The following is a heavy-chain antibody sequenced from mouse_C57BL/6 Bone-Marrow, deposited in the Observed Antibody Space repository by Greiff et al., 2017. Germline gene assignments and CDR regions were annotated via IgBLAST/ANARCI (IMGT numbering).Heavy chain of an antibody. D-gene: IGHD2-4*01. Sequence: QVQLQQSGPGLVQPSQSLSITCTVSGFSLTSYGVLWVRQSPGKGLEWLGVIWGDGSTKYHSALISRLSISKENSKSQVFLKLNSLQTDDTATYYCAKEGDYYDYVGASLDYWGQRTTLTVSS. CDR3: AKEGDYYDYVGASLDY. V-gene: IGHV2-3*01. J-gene: IGHJ2*01. CDR2: IWGDGST. CDR1: GFSLTSYG.